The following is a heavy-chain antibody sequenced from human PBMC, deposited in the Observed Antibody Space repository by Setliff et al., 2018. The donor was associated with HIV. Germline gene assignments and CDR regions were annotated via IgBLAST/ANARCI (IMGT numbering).Heavy chain of an antibody. CDR2: ISTYSDET. CDR3: ARDVEHMMDV. J-gene: IGHJ6*02. CDR1: GYTFTTEG. V-gene: IGHV1-18*01. Sequence: ASVKVSCKPSGYTFTTEGLSWVRQAPGQGLEWMGWISTYSDETSYSQNFQGRVTMTTDTSTSTAYLELRSLRFDDTAVYYCARDVEHMMDVWGQGTTVTVSS.